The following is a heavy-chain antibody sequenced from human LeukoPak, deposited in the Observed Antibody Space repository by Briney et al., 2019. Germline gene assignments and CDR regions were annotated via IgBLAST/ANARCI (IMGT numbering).Heavy chain of an antibody. Sequence: HGGSLRLSCAASGFTFSYYNMNWVRQAPGMGLEWVSSITSSRSYKYYADSVKGRFTISRDNAQNSLFLQMNRLRGEDTGGYYIATHLTEHYYDSSVYPGDSFDIWGQGTMVTVSS. D-gene: IGHD3-22*01. CDR1: GFTFSYYN. J-gene: IGHJ3*02. CDR2: ITSSRSYK. CDR3: ATHLTEHYYDSSVYPGDSFDI. V-gene: IGHV3-21*01.